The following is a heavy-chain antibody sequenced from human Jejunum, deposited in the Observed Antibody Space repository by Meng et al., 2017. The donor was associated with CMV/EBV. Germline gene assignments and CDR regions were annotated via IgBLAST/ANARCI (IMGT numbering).Heavy chain of an antibody. V-gene: IGHV4-4*07. D-gene: IGHD1-26*01. J-gene: IGHJ5*02. CDR2: IYTSGST. Sequence: QVQLPESGPGLVKSSETLSLTCLVSAGSISGYYWSWIRQPAGKGLEWIGRIYTSGSTHYNPSLKSRLTMSVDLSNNQISLKLRSVTAADTAVYYCARESGSYYWFDPWGQGTLVTVSS. CDR3: ARESGSYYWFDP. CDR1: AGSISGYY.